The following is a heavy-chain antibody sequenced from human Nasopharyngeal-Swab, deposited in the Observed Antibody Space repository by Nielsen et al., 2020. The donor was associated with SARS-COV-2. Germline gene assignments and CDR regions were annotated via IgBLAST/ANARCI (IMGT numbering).Heavy chain of an antibody. CDR2: ISYDGSNK. V-gene: IGHV3-30-3*01. CDR3: AKGGITMIGRGMDV. CDR1: GFTFSSYA. D-gene: IGHD3-22*01. J-gene: IGHJ6*02. Sequence: GESLKISCAASGFTFSSYAMHWVRQAPGKGLEWVAVISYDGSNKYYADSVKGRFTISRDNSKNTLYLQMNSLRAEDTAVYYCAKGGITMIGRGMDVWGQGTAVTVFS.